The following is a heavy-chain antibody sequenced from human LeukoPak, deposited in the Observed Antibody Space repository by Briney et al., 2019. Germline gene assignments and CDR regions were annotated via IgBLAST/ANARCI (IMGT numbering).Heavy chain of an antibody. Sequence: GGSLRLSCAASGFTFSSYAMHWVRQAPGKGLEWVAVISYDGSNKYYADSVKGRFTISRDNSKNTLYLQMNSLRAEDTAVYYCARDLVPLSYSSSSPTGGYYYGVDVWGQGTTVTVSS. J-gene: IGHJ6*02. CDR3: ARDLVPLSYSSSSPTGGYYYGVDV. V-gene: IGHV3-30-3*01. D-gene: IGHD6-6*01. CDR2: ISYDGSNK. CDR1: GFTFSSYA.